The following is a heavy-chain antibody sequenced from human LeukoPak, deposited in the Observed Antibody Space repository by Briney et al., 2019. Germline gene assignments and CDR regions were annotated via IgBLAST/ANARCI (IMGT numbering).Heavy chain of an antibody. CDR1: GFTFSSNV. J-gene: IGHJ4*02. D-gene: IGHD6-19*01. CDR2: IPATGSST. CDR3: AKESSGGWYFDY. Sequence: GESLRLSCAASGFTFSSNVMIWVRQAPGKGLEWVSSIPATGSSTYYADSVKGRFTISRDNSKNSLYLQMNSLRAEDTAVYYCAKESSGGWYFDYWGQGTLVTVSS. V-gene: IGHV3-23*01.